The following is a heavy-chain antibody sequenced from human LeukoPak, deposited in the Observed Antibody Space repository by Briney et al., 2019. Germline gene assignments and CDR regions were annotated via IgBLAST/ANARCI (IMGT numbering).Heavy chain of an antibody. D-gene: IGHD6-19*01. CDR2: INHSGST. CDR1: GGSFSGYY. Sequence: SETLSLTCAVYGGSFSGYYWSWIRQPPGKGLEWIGEINHSGSTNYNPSLKSRVTISVDTSKNQFSLKLSSVTAADTAVYYCARASSGWRIDYWGQGTLVTVSS. V-gene: IGHV4-34*01. J-gene: IGHJ4*02. CDR3: ARASSGWRIDY.